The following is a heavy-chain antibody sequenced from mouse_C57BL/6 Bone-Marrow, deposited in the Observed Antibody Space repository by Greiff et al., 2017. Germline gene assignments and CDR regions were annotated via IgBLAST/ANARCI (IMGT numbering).Heavy chain of an antibody. D-gene: IGHD1-1*01. J-gene: IGHJ4*01. CDR2: IYPRSGNT. V-gene: IGHV1-81*01. CDR3: ASIYRFYAVDD. CDR1: GYTFTSYG. Sequence: VQLQESGAELARPGASVKLSCKASGYTFTSYGISWVKQRTGQGLEWIGEIYPRSGNTYYNEKFKGKATLTADKSSSTAYMELRSLTSEDSAVYFCASIYRFYAVDDWGQGTSVTVSS.